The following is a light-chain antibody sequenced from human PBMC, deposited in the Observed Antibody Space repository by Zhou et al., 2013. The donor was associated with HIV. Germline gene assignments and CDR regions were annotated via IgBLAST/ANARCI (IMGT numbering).Light chain of an antibody. CDR3: QVWDSSSDHRRV. J-gene: IGLJ3*02. CDR2: GNI. V-gene: IGLV1-40*01. Sequence: QSVLTQPPSVSGAPGQRLTISCTGSSSNIGAGYDVHWYQQFPGTAPKLLIYGNIIRPSGVPDRFSGSKSGNTATLTISRVEAGDEADYYCQVWDSSSDHRRVFGGGTKLTVL. CDR1: SSNIGAGYD.